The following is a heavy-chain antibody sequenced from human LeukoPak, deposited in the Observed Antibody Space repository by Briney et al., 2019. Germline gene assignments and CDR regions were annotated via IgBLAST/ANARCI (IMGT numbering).Heavy chain of an antibody. V-gene: IGHV4-59*08. CDR3: ASSNSIHLLFDY. CDR2: IYYSGST. CDR1: GGSISSYY. Sequence: SETLSLTCTVSGGSISSYYWSWIRQPPGKGLEWVGYIYYSGSTNYNPSLKSRVTISVDTSKNQSSLKLSSVTAADTAVYYCASSNSIHLLFDYWGQGTLVTVSS. J-gene: IGHJ4*02. D-gene: IGHD1-1*01.